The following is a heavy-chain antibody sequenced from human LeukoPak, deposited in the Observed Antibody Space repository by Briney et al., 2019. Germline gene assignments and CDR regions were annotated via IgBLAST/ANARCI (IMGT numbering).Heavy chain of an antibody. D-gene: IGHD3-22*01. CDR1: GGSISSGGYS. J-gene: IGHJ3*02. CDR2: IYYSGST. CDR3: ARFFGYYYDSSGHRRAFDI. V-gene: IGHV4-30-4*07. Sequence: PSETLSLTCAVSGGSISSGGYSWSWIRQPPGKGLEWIGYIYYSGSTYYNPSLKSRVTISVDTSKNQFSLKLSSVTAADTAVYYCARFFGYYYDSSGHRRAFDIWGQGTMVTVSS.